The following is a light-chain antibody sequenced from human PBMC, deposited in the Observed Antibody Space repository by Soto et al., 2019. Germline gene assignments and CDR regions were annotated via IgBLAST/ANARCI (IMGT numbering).Light chain of an antibody. Sequence: EIVLTQSPATLSLSPGERATLSCRASQSVNYYLAWYQQKPGQAPRLLIYDASNRATGIPARFSGSGSGTDFTLTISSLEPEDFAVYYCKQRGNWPWTFGQGTKVEIK. V-gene: IGKV3-11*01. CDR1: QSVNYY. CDR3: KQRGNWPWT. CDR2: DAS. J-gene: IGKJ1*01.